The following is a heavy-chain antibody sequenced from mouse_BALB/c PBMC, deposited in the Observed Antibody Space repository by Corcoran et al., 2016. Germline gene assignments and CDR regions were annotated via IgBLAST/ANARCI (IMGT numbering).Heavy chain of an antibody. Sequence: QIQLVQSGPELKKPGETVMIPCTASGYTFTNYGLNWVKQAPGKGLKWMGWINTYTGEPTYADDFKGRFAFSLDTSASTAYLQINNLKNEDMATYFCARGENGPFAYWGQGTLVTVS. CDR2: INTYTGEP. CDR1: GYTFTNYG. CDR3: ARGENGPFAY. J-gene: IGHJ3*01. D-gene: IGHD1-2*01. V-gene: IGHV9-1*02.